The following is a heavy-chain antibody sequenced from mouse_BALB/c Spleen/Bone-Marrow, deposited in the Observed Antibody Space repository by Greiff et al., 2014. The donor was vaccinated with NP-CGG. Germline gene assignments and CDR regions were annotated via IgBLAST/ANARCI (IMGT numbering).Heavy chain of an antibody. J-gene: IGHJ1*01. CDR2: IYPYNGGT. D-gene: IGHD2-10*02. CDR3: ARSYGNWYFDV. Sequence: VHVKQSGPELVKPGASVKISCKASGYTFTDYNMHWVKQSHGKSLEWIGYIYPYNGGTGYNQKFKSKATLTVDNSSSTAYMELCSLTSEDSAVYYCARSYGNWYFDVWGAGTTVTVSS. V-gene: IGHV1S29*02. CDR1: GYTFTDYN.